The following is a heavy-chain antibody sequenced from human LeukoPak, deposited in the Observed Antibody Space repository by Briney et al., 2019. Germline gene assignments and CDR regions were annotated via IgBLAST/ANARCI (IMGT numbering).Heavy chain of an antibody. V-gene: IGHV1-2*02. CDR2: INPNSGGT. J-gene: IGHJ6*03. CDR3: ARDRARRYMDV. CDR1: VYIHPGLY. Sequence: ASVNLFCKSCVYIHPGLYRHWVRQPCAQAFEGMGWINPNSGGTNYAQKFQGRVTMTRDTSISTAYMELSRLRSDDTAVYYCARDRARRYMDVWGKGTTVTVSS.